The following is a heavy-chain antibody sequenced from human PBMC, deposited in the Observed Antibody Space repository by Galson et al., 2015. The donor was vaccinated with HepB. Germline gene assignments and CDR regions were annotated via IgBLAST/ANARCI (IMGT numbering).Heavy chain of an antibody. Sequence: SLRLSCAASGFTFSSYAMSWVRQAPGKGLEWVSAISGGGGSTYYADSVKGRFTISRDNSKNTLYLQMNSLRAEDTAVYYCAKDSEAMVRRVIWTPPIDYWGQGTLVTVSS. CDR3: AKDSEAMVRRVIWTPPIDY. J-gene: IGHJ4*02. CDR2: ISGGGGST. D-gene: IGHD3-10*01. V-gene: IGHV3-23*01. CDR1: GFTFSSYA.